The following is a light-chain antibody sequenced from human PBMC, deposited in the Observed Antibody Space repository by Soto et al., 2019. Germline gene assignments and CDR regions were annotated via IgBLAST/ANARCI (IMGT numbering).Light chain of an antibody. CDR2: GAS. Sequence: EIVMTQSPATLSVSPGERATLSCRASQSVSSNLAWYQQKPGQAPRLLIYGASTRATGIPARFSGSGSGTELTLPTSSLQSEDFEVYYVRQNNNGPRTFGKGTRGKI. J-gene: IGKJ1*01. CDR1: QSVSSN. CDR3: RQNNNGPRT. V-gene: IGKV3-15*01.